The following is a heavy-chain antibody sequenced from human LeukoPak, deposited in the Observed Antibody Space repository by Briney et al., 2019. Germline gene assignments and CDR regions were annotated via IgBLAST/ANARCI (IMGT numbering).Heavy chain of an antibody. CDR1: GYTFTSYG. CDR3: GRIGGGDIVVVPADDNWFDP. CDR2: ISAYNGNT. J-gene: IGHJ5*02. V-gene: IGHV1-18*01. Sequence: ASVKVSCKASGYTFTSYGISWVRQAPGQGLEWMGWISAYNGNTNYAQKLQGRVTMTTDTSTSTAYMELRSLRSEDTAVYYCGRIGGGDIVVVPADDNWFDPWGQGTLVTVSS. D-gene: IGHD2-2*01.